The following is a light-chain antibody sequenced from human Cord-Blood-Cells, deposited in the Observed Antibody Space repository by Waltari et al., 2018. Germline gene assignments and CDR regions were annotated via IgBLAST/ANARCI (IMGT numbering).Light chain of an antibody. Sequence: QSALIQPASVSGSPGQSITISCTGTSSDVGGHNNVSWYQQHPGKAPKLMIYDVSNRPSGVSNRFSGSKSGNTASLTISGLQAEDEADYYCSSYTSSSTYVVFGGGTKLTVL. V-gene: IGLV2-14*01. CDR2: DVS. J-gene: IGLJ2*01. CDR1: SSDVGGHNN. CDR3: SSYTSSSTYVV.